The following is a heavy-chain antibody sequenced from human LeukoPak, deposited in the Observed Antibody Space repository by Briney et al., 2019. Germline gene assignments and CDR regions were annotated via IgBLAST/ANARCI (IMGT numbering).Heavy chain of an antibody. CDR2: IYHSGST. J-gene: IGHJ4*02. D-gene: IGHD6-19*01. CDR3: ARVQRSSGSLDY. CDR1: GYSISSGYY. Sequence: KPSETLSLTCTVSGYSISSGYYWGWIRQPPGKGLEWIGSIYHSGSTYYNPSLKSRVTISVDTSKNQFSLKLSSVTAADTAVYYCARVQRSSGSLDYWGQGTLVTVSS. V-gene: IGHV4-38-2*02.